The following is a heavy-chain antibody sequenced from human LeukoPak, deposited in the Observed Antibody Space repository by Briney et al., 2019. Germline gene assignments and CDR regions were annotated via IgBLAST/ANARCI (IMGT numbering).Heavy chain of an antibody. V-gene: IGHV7-4-1*01. J-gene: IGHJ4*02. CDR2: VNTNTRNP. CDR1: GYTFTRNT. Sequence: ASVKVSCKASGYTFTRNTINWVRRAPGQGLEWMGWVNTNTRNPTYAQGFTGRFVFSSDTSVSTAYLQIGSLKAEDTAVYYCVTNFDSSGYFGYWGQGTLVTVSS. CDR3: VTNFDSSGYFGY. D-gene: IGHD3-22*01.